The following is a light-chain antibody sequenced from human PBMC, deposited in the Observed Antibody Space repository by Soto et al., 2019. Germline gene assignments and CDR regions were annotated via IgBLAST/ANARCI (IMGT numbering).Light chain of an antibody. CDR2: SNN. CDR3: AAWDDSLSGRVV. J-gene: IGLJ2*01. Sequence: QSVLTQPPSASGTPGQRVTIFCSGSSSNIGSNYVYWYQQLPGTAPKLLIYSNNQRPSGVPDRFSGSKSGTSASLAISGLRSEDEADYYCAAWDDSLSGRVVFGGGTQLTVL. CDR1: SSNIGSNY. V-gene: IGLV1-47*02.